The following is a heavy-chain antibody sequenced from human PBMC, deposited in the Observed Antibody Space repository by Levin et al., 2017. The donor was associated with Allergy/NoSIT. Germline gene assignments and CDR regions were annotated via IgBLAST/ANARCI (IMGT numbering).Heavy chain of an antibody. CDR2: INHSGST. D-gene: IGHD6-13*01. CDR1: GGSFSGYY. Sequence: SETLSLTCAVYGGSFSGYYWSWIRQPPGKGLEWIGEINHSGSTNYNPSLKSRVTISVDTSKNQFSLKLSSVTAADTAVYYCARGHVQTPPAAAAGTGWFDPWGQGTLVTVSS. CDR3: ARGHVQTPPAAAAGTGWFDP. J-gene: IGHJ5*02. V-gene: IGHV4-34*01.